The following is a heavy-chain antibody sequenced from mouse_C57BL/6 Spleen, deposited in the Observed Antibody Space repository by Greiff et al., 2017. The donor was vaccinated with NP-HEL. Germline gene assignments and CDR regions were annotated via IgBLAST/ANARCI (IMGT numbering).Heavy chain of an antibody. CDR3: ARGDYDYGWYVGV. CDR2: IDPSDSET. Sequence: QVQLQQPGAELVRPGSSVKLSCKASGYTFTSYWMHWVKQRPIQGLEWIGNIDPSDSETHYNQKFKDKATLTVDKSSSTAYMQLSSLTSEDSAVYYCARGDYDYGWYVGVWGTGTTVTVSS. J-gene: IGHJ1*03. D-gene: IGHD2-4*01. V-gene: IGHV1-52*01. CDR1: GYTFTSYW.